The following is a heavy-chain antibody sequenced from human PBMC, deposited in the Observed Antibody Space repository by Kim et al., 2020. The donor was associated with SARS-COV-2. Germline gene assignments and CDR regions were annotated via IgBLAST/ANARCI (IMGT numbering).Heavy chain of an antibody. Sequence: PSLNSRVTRSADKSQSQFSLKLSSVTAADTAVYYCARSITIFGVVITFDYWGQGTLVTVSS. CDR3: ARSITIFGVVITFDY. J-gene: IGHJ4*02. V-gene: IGHV4-4*02. D-gene: IGHD3-3*01.